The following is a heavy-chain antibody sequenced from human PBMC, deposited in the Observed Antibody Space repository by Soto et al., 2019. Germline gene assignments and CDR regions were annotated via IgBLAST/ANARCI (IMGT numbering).Heavy chain of an antibody. J-gene: IGHJ3*02. V-gene: IGHV1-58*01. CDR1: GFSFSRSA. Sequence: QMRLVQSGPEVRRPGASVKVSCKASGFSFSRSAVLWVRQARGQGLEWIGWIVGFSGNTNYAQRVHQRLSFTRDLSTSTVYMELYNLTSDDTAIYFCAADNSGYLDSAFDIWGQGTAVIVSS. D-gene: IGHD3-22*01. CDR2: IVGFSGNT. CDR3: AADNSGYLDSAFDI.